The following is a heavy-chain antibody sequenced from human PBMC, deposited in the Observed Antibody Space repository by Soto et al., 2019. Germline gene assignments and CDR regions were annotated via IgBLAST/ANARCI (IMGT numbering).Heavy chain of an antibody. CDR3: ARVGYSYGIDNWFDP. D-gene: IGHD5-18*01. V-gene: IGHV4-59*01. CDR2: IYYSGST. Sequence: SETLSLTFTVSGGSISSYYWSWIRQPPGKGLEWIGYIYYSGSTNYNPSLKSRVTISVDTSKNQFSLKLSSVTAADTAVYYCARVGYSYGIDNWFDPWGQGTLVTVS. CDR1: GGSISSYY. J-gene: IGHJ5*02.